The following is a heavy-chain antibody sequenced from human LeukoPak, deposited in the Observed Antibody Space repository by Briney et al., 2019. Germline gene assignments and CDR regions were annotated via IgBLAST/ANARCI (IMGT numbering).Heavy chain of an antibody. Sequence: GGSLRLSCEASGFTFDEYGMNWVRQSPGKGLEWVSGINWNGASTIYADTVKGRFTISRDYAKNSLYLQMNSLRAEDTAVYYCARDWGNWDFDYWGQGTLVIVSS. CDR1: GFTFDEYG. J-gene: IGHJ4*02. CDR3: ARDWGNWDFDY. CDR2: INWNGAST. D-gene: IGHD1-1*01. V-gene: IGHV3-20*04.